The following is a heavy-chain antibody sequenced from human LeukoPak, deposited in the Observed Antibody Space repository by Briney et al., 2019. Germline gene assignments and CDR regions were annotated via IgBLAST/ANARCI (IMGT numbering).Heavy chain of an antibody. V-gene: IGHV3-11*01. J-gene: IGHJ5*02. D-gene: IGHD6-19*01. Sequence: PGGSLRLSCAVSGFTFSDYYMSWIRQAPGKGLEWVSYISSSGSTIYYADSVKGRFTISRDNAKNSLYLQMNSLRAEDTAVYYCASVRGSGPRSHRGWFDPWGQGTLVTVSS. CDR2: ISSSGSTI. CDR1: GFTFSDYY. CDR3: ASVRGSGPRSHRGWFDP.